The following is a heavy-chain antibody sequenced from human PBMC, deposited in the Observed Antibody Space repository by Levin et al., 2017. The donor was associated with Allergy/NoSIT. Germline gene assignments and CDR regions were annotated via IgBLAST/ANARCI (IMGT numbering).Heavy chain of an antibody. CDR3: VREIAEEGT. J-gene: IGHJ4*02. CDR2: ISDDGSSE. Sequence: GGSLRLSCAASGFTFSNYAMHWVRQAPGKGLEWVGVISDDGSSEFYIDSVKGRFTISRDNSKNRLYLHMDSLRAEDTALYYCVREIAEEGTWGQGTLVIVSS. CDR1: GFTFSNYA. V-gene: IGHV3-30-3*01. D-gene: IGHD1-1*01.